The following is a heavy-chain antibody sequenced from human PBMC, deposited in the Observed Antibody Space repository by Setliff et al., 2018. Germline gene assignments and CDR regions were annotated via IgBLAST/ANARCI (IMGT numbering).Heavy chain of an antibody. Sequence: GGSLRLSCAASGFTFTNYIIHWVRQAPGKGLEWVAVMSLDETNKYYADSVRGRFTISRDNAKNSLYLQMNSLRAEDTAVYYCAKVRIVGAYFDYWGQGTLVTVSS. J-gene: IGHJ4*02. CDR3: AKVRIVGAYFDY. V-gene: IGHV3-30-3*01. CDR1: GFTFTNYI. CDR2: MSLDETNK. D-gene: IGHD1-26*01.